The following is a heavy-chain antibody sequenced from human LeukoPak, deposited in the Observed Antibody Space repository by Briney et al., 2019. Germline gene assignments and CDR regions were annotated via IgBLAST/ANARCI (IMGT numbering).Heavy chain of an antibody. CDR3: ARDDGAATLGVDS. CDR2: VIPVLGTT. J-gene: IGHJ4*02. Sequence: SVKVSCKASGTTFTRSAISWVRQAPGQGLEWMGGVIPVLGTTNYAQKFQDRVSITTDESTSTAYMEVRSLRSVDTAVYYCARDDGAATLGVDSWGQGTLVTVSS. D-gene: IGHD1-26*01. CDR1: GTTFTRSA. V-gene: IGHV1-69*05.